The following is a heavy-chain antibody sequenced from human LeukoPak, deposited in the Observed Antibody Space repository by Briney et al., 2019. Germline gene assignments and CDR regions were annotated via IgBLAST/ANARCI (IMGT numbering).Heavy chain of an antibody. CDR1: GFTFSSYS. CDR2: ISSSSSYI. D-gene: IGHD6-13*01. V-gene: IGHV3-21*01. CDR3: ARGLIAAAGALDY. J-gene: IGHJ4*02. Sequence: GGSLRLSCAASGFTFSSYSMNWVRQAPGKGLEWVSSISSSSSYIYYADSVKGRFTISRDNAKNSLYLQMNSLRADDTAVYYCARGLIAAAGALDYWGQGTLVTVSS.